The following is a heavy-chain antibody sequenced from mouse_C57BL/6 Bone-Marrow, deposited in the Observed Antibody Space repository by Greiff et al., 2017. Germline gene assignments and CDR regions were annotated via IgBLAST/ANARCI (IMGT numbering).Heavy chain of an antibody. CDR2: INPNNGGT. D-gene: IGHD2-1*01. CDR1: GYTFTDYY. Sequence: EVQLQQSGPELVKPGASVKISCKASGYTFTDYYMNWVKQSHGKSLEWIGDINPNNGGTSYNQKFKGKATLTVDKSSSTAYMEIRSLTSEDSAVYYCAIVYGNYVFYAMDYWGQGTSVTVSS. J-gene: IGHJ4*01. V-gene: IGHV1-26*01. CDR3: AIVYGNYVFYAMDY.